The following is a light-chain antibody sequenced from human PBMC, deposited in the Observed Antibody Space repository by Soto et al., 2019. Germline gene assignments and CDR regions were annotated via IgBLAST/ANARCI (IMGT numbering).Light chain of an antibody. CDR3: QQANSFLPIT. Sequence: TQITHSPCSVSSSVGDRVTINCRASQDINSWLGWYQQKPGKAPKLLIYAASSLQSGVPSRFSGSGSGTDFTLTISSLQPEDFATYYCQQANSFLPITFGQGTRLEIK. V-gene: IGKV1D-12*01. CDR2: AAS. J-gene: IGKJ5*01. CDR1: QDINSW.